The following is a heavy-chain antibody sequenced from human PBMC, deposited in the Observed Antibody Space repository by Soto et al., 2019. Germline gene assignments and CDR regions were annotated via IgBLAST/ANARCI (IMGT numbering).Heavy chain of an antibody. CDR1: GGSFSAYY. CDR3: ARQRPTDGRWEFANYYGMDV. V-gene: IGHV4-34*12. Sequence: SETLSLTCAVYGGSFSAYYWSWVRQPPGKGLEWIGEIIHSESTKYNPSLKSRVTISVDTSKNQFSLKLSPVTAADTAGYYCARQRPTDGRWEFANYYGMDVWGQGTPVTVSS. CDR2: IIHSEST. J-gene: IGHJ6*02. D-gene: IGHD1-26*01.